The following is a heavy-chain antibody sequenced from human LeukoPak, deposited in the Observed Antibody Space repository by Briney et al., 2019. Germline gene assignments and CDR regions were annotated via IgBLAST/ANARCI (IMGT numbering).Heavy chain of an antibody. CDR2: INPNSGST. CDR1: GYTFTGYY. J-gene: IGHJ5*02. D-gene: IGHD3-3*01. V-gene: IGHV1-2*02. CDR3: ARADTIFGVVISTPNWFDP. Sequence: ASVKVSCKASGYTFTGYYMHWVRQAPGQGLEWMGWINPNSGSTNYAQKFQGRVTMTRDTSISTAYMELSRLRSDDTAVYYCARADTIFGVVISTPNWFDPWGQGTLVTVSS.